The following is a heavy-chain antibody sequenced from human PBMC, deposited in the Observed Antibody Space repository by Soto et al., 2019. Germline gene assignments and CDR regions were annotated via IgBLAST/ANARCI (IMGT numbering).Heavy chain of an antibody. CDR2: ISYDGSTI. CDR3: AKPSQPYSAPYYFDY. D-gene: IGHD4-4*01. V-gene: IGHV3-30*18. CDR1: GFTFSNYG. J-gene: IGHJ4*02. Sequence: PGGSLRLSCAASGFTFSNYGMHWVRQAPGKGLEWVAIISYDGSTIYYADSVKGRFTISRDNSKNTLYLQLNTLRTEDTAVYYCAKPSQPYSAPYYFDYWGQGTPVTVSS.